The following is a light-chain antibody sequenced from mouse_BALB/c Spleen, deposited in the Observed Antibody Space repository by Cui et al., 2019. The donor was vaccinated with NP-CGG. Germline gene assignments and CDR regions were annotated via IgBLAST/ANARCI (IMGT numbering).Light chain of an antibody. J-gene: IGLJ1*01. Sequence: QAVVIQDSALTTSPGETVTLTCRSSTGAVTTSNYANWVQEKSDHLFTGIIGDTNNRAPGVPSRFSGSLIGDKAALTITGAQTEDEAIYFCALWYSNHWVFGGGTKLTVL. CDR2: DTN. V-gene: IGLV1*01. CDR1: TGAVTTSNY. CDR3: ALWYSNHWV.